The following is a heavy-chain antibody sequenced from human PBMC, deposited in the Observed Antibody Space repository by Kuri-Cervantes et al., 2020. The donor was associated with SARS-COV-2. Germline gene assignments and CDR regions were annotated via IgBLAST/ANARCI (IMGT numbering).Heavy chain of an antibody. J-gene: IGHJ4*02. V-gene: IGHV3-30*18. CDR1: GFSFSTHG. Sequence: GESLKISCAASGFSFSTHGMHWVRQAPGKGLEWVAVISHDGARTHYADSVRGRFTVSRDTSKNTLFLQMNGLRAEDTAVYYCAKVRVARYTYGYGFDYWGQGTLVTVSS. CDR3: AKVRVARYTYGYGFDY. D-gene: IGHD5-18*01. CDR2: ISHDGART.